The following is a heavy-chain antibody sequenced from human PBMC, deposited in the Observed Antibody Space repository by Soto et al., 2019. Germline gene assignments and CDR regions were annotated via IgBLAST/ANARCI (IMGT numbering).Heavy chain of an antibody. V-gene: IGHV4-34*01. CDR1: GGSFSAYY. J-gene: IGHJ6*02. Sequence: PSETLSLTCAVNGGSFSAYYWTWIRQPPGRGLEWIGEIDHSGSTNYNPSLESRVTISIDTAKNRFSLNVTSVTAADTAVYYCVRGLRYSGMDVWGQGTTVTVSS. CDR3: VRGLRYSGMDV. D-gene: IGHD2-15*01. CDR2: IDHSGST.